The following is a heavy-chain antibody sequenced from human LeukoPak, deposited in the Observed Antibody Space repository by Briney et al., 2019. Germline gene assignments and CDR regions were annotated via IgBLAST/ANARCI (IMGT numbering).Heavy chain of an antibody. Sequence: SETLSLTCAVYGGSFSGYYWSWIRQPPGKGLEWIGEINHSGSTNYNPSLKSRVTISVDTSKNQFSLKLSSVTAADTAVYYCARGGGGSYYSVDYWGQGTLVTVSS. CDR1: GGSFSGYY. D-gene: IGHD1-26*01. J-gene: IGHJ4*02. CDR2: INHSGST. V-gene: IGHV4-34*01. CDR3: ARGGGGSYYSVDY.